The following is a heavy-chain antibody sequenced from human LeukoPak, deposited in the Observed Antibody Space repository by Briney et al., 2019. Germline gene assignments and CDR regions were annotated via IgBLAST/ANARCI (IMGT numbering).Heavy chain of an antibody. J-gene: IGHJ6*03. CDR1: GYSISSDYY. V-gene: IGHV4-38-2*02. CDR2: IYHSGST. Sequence: TAETLSLTCTVSGYSISSDYYWGWIRQPPGKGLEWIGFIYHSGSTYYNLSLKSRATISVDTSKNQFSLKLSSVTAADTAVYYCARDTYYYGSGSYYTPYYMDVWGKGTTVTISS. D-gene: IGHD3-10*01. CDR3: ARDTYYYGSGSYYTPYYMDV.